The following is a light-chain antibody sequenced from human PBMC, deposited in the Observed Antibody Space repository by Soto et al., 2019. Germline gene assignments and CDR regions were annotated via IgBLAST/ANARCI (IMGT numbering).Light chain of an antibody. CDR3: QVWDSSSVV. J-gene: IGLJ2*01. V-gene: IGLV3-9*01. Sequence: SYELTQPLSVSVALGQTARITCGGNDIGRKNVHWYQQKPGQAPVLVIYRDSNRPSGIPERFSGSNSRNPATLTISRAQAGDEADYYCQVWDSSSVVFGGGTKLTVL. CDR1: DIGRKN. CDR2: RDS.